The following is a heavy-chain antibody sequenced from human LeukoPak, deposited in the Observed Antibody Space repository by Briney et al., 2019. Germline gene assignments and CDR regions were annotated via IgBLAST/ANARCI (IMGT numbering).Heavy chain of an antibody. CDR2: MNPNSGNT. CDR1: GYTFTSYD. CDR3: ARGSITGTTNDY. D-gene: IGHD1-20*01. Sequence: ASVKVSCKASGYTFTSYDINWVRQATGQGLEWMGWMNPNSGNTGYAQKFQGRVTMTRNTTISTAYMELSSLRSEDTAVYYCARGSITGTTNDYWGQGTLVTVSS. V-gene: IGHV1-8*01. J-gene: IGHJ4*02.